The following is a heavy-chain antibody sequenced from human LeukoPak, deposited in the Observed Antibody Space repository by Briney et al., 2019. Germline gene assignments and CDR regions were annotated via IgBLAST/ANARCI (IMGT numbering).Heavy chain of an antibody. D-gene: IGHD6-25*01. Sequence: SETLSLTCSVSGGYISSYYWSWIRQSPGKGLEWIGYIHYSGSTNYNPSLKSRVTISVDTSKNQFSLNLSSVTAADTAVYYCARDRLDFYYYYGMDVWGQGTTVTVSS. CDR2: IHYSGST. V-gene: IGHV4-59*01. J-gene: IGHJ6*02. CDR3: ARDRLDFYYYYGMDV. CDR1: GGYISSYY.